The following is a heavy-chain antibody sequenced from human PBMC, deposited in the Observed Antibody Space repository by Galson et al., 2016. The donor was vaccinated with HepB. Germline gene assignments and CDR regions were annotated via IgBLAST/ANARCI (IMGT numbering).Heavy chain of an antibody. Sequence: LRLSCAASGFTFGDYVMSWFRQAPGKGLEWVGFIRSKVYGGTTEYAASVKGRFTISRDDSKSITYLEMNSLKTEDTAVYYCTRDPAVAGSLWGQGTLVTVSS. D-gene: IGHD6-19*01. CDR3: TRDPAVAGSL. CDR1: GFTFGDYV. CDR2: IRSKVYGGTT. V-gene: IGHV3-49*03. J-gene: IGHJ4*02.